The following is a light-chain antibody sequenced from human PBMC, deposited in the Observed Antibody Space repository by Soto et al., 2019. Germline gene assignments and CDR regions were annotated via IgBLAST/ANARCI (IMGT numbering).Light chain of an antibody. V-gene: IGKV3-11*01. Sequence: IVLTQSPATLSLSPGERATLSCTASQSVSSYLAWYQHKPGQAPRLLIYDASNRATGIPARFSGSGSGTHFPLTIRSLEPEDFAVDYCQHRSNWPLTFGGGTKVEIK. CDR1: QSVSSY. J-gene: IGKJ4*01. CDR2: DAS. CDR3: QHRSNWPLT.